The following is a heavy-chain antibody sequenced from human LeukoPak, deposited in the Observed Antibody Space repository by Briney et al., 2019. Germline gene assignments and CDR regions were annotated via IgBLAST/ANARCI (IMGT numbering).Heavy chain of an antibody. D-gene: IGHD3-3*01. CDR1: GGSISGYY. CDR2: ISYSGST. V-gene: IGHV4-59*01. CDR3: VRDFDAWNAIDI. J-gene: IGHJ3*02. Sequence: SETLSLTCTVSGGSISGYYWSWIRQPPGKGLEWIGCISYSGSTKYNPSLKSRVGISLDTSKKQFSLHLSSVTAADTAVYYCVRDFDAWNAIDIWGQGTMVTVSS.